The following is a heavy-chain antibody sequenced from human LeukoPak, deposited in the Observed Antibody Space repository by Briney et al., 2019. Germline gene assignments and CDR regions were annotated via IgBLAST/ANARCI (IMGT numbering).Heavy chain of an antibody. Sequence: SETLSLTCTVSGGSISSYYWSWIRQPAGKGLEWIGSIYYSGSTYYNPSLKSRVTISVDTSKNQFSLKLSSVTAADTAVYYCSGGEPPNFDYWGQGTLVTVSS. CDR2: IYYSGST. CDR3: SGGEPPNFDY. V-gene: IGHV4-4*07. D-gene: IGHD1-14*01. J-gene: IGHJ4*02. CDR1: GGSISSYY.